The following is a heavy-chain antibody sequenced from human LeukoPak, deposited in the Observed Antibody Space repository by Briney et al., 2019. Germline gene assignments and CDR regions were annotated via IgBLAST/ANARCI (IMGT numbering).Heavy chain of an antibody. Sequence: PSETLSLTCAVYGGSFSGYYWSWIRQPPGKGLEWFGEINHSGSTNYNPSLKSRVTISVDTSKNQFSLKLSSVTAADTAVYYCACSSTNYYYYGMDVWGQGTTVTVSS. CDR2: INHSGST. J-gene: IGHJ6*02. CDR3: ACSSTNYYYYGMDV. V-gene: IGHV4-34*01. CDR1: GGSFSGYY. D-gene: IGHD2-2*01.